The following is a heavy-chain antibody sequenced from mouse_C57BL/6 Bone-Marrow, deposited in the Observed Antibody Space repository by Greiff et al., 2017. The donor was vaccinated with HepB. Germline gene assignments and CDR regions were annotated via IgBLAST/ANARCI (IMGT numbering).Heavy chain of an antibody. CDR2: ISYDGSN. D-gene: IGHD4-1*01. J-gene: IGHJ2*01. Sequence: EVKLMESGPGLVKPSQSLSLTCSVTGYSITSGYFWSWIRQFPGNKLEWMGYISYDGSNNYNPTLKNRISITRDTSKNQLFLKLNSVTTEDTATYYCAREEGLSGTDFDFWGQGTTITVSS. CDR1: GYSITSGYF. V-gene: IGHV3-6*01. CDR3: AREEGLSGTDFDF.